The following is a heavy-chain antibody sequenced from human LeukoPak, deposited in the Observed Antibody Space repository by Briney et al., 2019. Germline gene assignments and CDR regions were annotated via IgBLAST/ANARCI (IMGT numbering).Heavy chain of an antibody. V-gene: IGHV1-69*05. D-gene: IGHD3-3*01. J-gene: IGHJ4*02. CDR3: ARGSVGYDFWSGYYFVY. CDR1: GGTFSSYA. CDR2: IIPIFGTA. Sequence: ASVKVSCKASGGTFSSYAISWVRQAPGQGLEWMGGIIPIFGTANYAQKFQGRVTITTDESTSTAYMELSSLRSEDTAVYYCARGSVGYDFWSGYYFVYWGQGTLVTVSS.